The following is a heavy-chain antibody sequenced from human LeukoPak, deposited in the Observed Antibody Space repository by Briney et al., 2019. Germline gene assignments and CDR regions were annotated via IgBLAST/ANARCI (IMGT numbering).Heavy chain of an antibody. V-gene: IGHV4-4*09. CDR1: GGSISSYY. CDR2: IYTSGST. Sequence: SETLSLTCTVSGGSISSYYWSWIRQPPGKGLEWIGYIYTSGSTNYNPSLKSRVTISVDTSKNQFSLKLSSVTAADTAVYYCAAVLAAIGYFDYWGQGTLVTVSS. J-gene: IGHJ4*02. D-gene: IGHD2-2*02. CDR3: AAVLAAIGYFDY.